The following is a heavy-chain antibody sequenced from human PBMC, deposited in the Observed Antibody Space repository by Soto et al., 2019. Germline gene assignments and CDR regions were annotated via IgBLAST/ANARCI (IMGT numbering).Heavy chain of an antibody. CDR3: ARHDSCSGASCYGDYYYVDV. D-gene: IGHD2-15*01. J-gene: IGHJ6*03. CDR1: GYSFTSYW. V-gene: IGHV5-51*01. CDR2: IYPGDSDT. Sequence: PGESLKISCKGSGYSFTSYWIGWVRQMPGKGLEWMGIIYPGDSDTRYSPSFQGQVTISADKSISTAYLQWSSLKASDTAMYYCARHDSCSGASCYGDYYYVDVWGKGTTVTVSS.